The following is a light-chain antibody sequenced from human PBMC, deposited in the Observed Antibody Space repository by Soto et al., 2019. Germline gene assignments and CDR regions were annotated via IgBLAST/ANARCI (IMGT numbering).Light chain of an antibody. CDR1: SSDVGGYNY. V-gene: IGLV2-14*01. CDR3: SSFTTSNNPHFV. J-gene: IGLJ1*01. CDR2: EVT. Sequence: QSALTQPASVSGSPGQSITISCTGTSSDVGGYNYVSWFQQHPGRAPKLMIYEVTNRPSGVSNRFSGAKSGTTASLSISGLQAEDEADYYCSSFTTSNNPHFVFGTGTKLTVL.